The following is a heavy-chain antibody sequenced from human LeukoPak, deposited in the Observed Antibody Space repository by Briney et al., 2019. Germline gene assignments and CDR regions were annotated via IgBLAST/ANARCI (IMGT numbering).Heavy chain of an antibody. D-gene: IGHD3-22*01. Sequence: PSETLSLTCAVCGGSFSGYYWSWVRQPPGKGLEWIGEINHSGSTNYNPSLKSRVTISVDTSKNQFSLKLSSVTAADTAVYYCARGDYDSSGYDWGQGTLVTVSS. V-gene: IGHV4-34*01. J-gene: IGHJ4*02. CDR1: GGSFSGYY. CDR2: INHSGST. CDR3: ARGDYDSSGYD.